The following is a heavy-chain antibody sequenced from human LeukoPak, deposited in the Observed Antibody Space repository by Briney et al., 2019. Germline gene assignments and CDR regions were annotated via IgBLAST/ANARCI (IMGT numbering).Heavy chain of an antibody. Sequence: GGSLRLSCAASGFTFSSYSMNWVRQAPGKGLEWVSSISSSSSYIYYADSVKGRFTISRDNAKNSLYLQMNSLRAEDTAVYYCARVRSPAPRRFFDYWGQGTLVTVS. V-gene: IGHV3-21*01. CDR1: GFTFSSYS. CDR2: ISSSSSYI. D-gene: IGHD1-26*01. CDR3: ARVRSPAPRRFFDY. J-gene: IGHJ4*02.